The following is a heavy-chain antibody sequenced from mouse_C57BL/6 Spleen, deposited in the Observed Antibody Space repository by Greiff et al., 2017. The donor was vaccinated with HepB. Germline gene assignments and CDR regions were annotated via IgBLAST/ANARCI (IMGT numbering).Heavy chain of an antibody. CDR1: GYAFSSYW. Sequence: QVQLQQSGAELVKPGASVKISCKASGYAFSSYWMNWVKQRPGKGLEWIGQIYPGDGDTNYTGKFKGKATLTEDKSSSTAYMQLSSLTSEDSAVYFCARGGYGSSYGWYFDVWGTGTTVTVSS. J-gene: IGHJ1*03. CDR2: IYPGDGDT. D-gene: IGHD1-1*01. CDR3: ARGGYGSSYGWYFDV. V-gene: IGHV1-80*01.